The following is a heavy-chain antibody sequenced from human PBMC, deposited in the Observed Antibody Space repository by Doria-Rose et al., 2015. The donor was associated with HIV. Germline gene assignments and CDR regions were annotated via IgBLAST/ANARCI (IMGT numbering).Heavy chain of an antibody. CDR3: ARERSDGMDV. CDR2: LIPMFDTA. CDR1: GGAFSSYA. D-gene: IGHD3-10*01. J-gene: IGHJ6*02. Sequence: KVSCKASGGAFSSYAITWVRQAPGQGLEWMGGLIPMFDTANYAQIFQGRVTITADESTSTAYMELSSLRSEDTAVYYCARERSDGMDVWGQGTTVTVSS. V-gene: IGHV1-69*01.